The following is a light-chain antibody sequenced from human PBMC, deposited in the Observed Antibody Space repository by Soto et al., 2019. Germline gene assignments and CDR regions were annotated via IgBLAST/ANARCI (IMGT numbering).Light chain of an antibody. CDR3: QSYDSCLSCWKV. V-gene: IGLV1-40*01. J-gene: IGLJ2*01. CDR2: GNS. Sequence: QSVLTQPPSVSGAPGQRVTISCTGSSSNIGAGYDVHWYQQLPGTAPKLLIYGNSNRPSGVPDRFSGSKSGTSASLAITGLEAEDEAYYYCQSYDSCLSCWKVFGGGTKLTVL. CDR1: SSNIGAGYD.